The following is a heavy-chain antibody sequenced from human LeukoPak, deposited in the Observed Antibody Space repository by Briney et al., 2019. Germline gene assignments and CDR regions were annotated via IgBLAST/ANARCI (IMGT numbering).Heavy chain of an antibody. Sequence: PSETLSLTCTVSGGSIKTNTYYWTWIRQPPGQGLEWIGGISYSGGIYYNPSLQSRITISVDTSKNQFSLNLSSVTAADTAVYYCPREAITMVRGVTHFNWFDPWGQRTLVTVSS. V-gene: IGHV4-39*02. CDR3: PREAITMVRGVTHFNWFDP. CDR1: GGSIKTNTYY. D-gene: IGHD3-10*01. J-gene: IGHJ5*02. CDR2: ISYSGGI.